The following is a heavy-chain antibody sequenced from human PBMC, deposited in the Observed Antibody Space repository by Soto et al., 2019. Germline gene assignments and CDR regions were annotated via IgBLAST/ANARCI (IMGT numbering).Heavy chain of an antibody. J-gene: IGHJ5*02. Sequence: GGSLRLSCAASGFTFSSYAMHWVRQAPGKGLEWVAVISYDGSNKYYADSVKGRFTISRDNSKNTLYLQMNSLRAEDTALYYCAKDIGYRSIAVAGLNWFDPWGQGTLVTVSS. CDR1: GFTFSSYA. CDR2: ISYDGSNK. D-gene: IGHD6-19*01. CDR3: AKDIGYRSIAVAGLNWFDP. V-gene: IGHV3-30-3*01.